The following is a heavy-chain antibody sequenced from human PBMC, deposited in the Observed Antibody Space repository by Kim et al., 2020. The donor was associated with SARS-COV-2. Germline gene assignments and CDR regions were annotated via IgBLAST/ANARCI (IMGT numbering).Heavy chain of an antibody. D-gene: IGHD6-19*01. Sequence: GGSLRLFCSASGFTFSSYAMHWVRQAPGKGLEYVSAISSNGGSTYYADSVKGRFTISRDNSKNTLYLQMSSLRAEDTAVYYCVKTVGSSSGWYSGYFDYWGQGTLVTVSS. J-gene: IGHJ4*02. V-gene: IGHV3-64D*06. CDR2: ISSNGGST. CDR1: GFTFSSYA. CDR3: VKTVGSSSGWYSGYFDY.